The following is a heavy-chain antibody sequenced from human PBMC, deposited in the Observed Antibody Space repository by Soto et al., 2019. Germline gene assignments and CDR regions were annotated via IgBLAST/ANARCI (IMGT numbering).Heavy chain of an antibody. J-gene: IGHJ4*02. CDR1: GGSISSGDYY. D-gene: IGHD2-21*02. CDR3: AREGSCGGDCYSPRSVDY. Sequence: PSETLSLTCTVSGGSISSGDYYWSWIRQPPGKGLEWIGYIYYSGSTYYNPSLKSRVTISVDTSKNQFSLKLSSVTAADTAVYYCAREGSCGGDCYSPRSVDYWGQGTLVTVS. CDR2: IYYSGST. V-gene: IGHV4-30-4*01.